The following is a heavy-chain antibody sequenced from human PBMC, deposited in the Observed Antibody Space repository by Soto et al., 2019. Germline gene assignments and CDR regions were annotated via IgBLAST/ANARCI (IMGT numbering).Heavy chain of an antibody. Sequence: QVQLQESGPGLVKPSETLSLTCTVSGGSISSYYWSWIRQPPGKGLEWIGYIYYSGSTNYNPSLKSRVTISVDTSKNQFSLKLSSVTAADTAVYYCARLGGYYGDAFDIWGQGTMVTVSS. CDR2: IYYSGST. V-gene: IGHV4-59*08. J-gene: IGHJ3*02. CDR3: ARLGGYYGDAFDI. D-gene: IGHD4-17*01. CDR1: GGSISSYY.